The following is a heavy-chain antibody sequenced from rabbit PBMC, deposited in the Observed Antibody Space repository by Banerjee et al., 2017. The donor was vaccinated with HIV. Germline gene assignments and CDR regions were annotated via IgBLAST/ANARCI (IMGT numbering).Heavy chain of an antibody. Sequence: QEQLEESGGDLVKPEGSLTLTCTASGFSFSTSYWICWVRQAPGKGPEWIACIYNGDGSTYYASWAKGRFTISKTSSTTVTLQMTSLTAADTATYFCARAPFYAGYLGYGYISRLDLWGPGPLVTVS. CDR2: IYNGDGST. CDR3: ARAPFYAGYLGYGYISRLDL. CDR1: GFSFSTSYW. V-gene: IGHV1S45*01. D-gene: IGHD7-1*01. J-gene: IGHJ3*01.